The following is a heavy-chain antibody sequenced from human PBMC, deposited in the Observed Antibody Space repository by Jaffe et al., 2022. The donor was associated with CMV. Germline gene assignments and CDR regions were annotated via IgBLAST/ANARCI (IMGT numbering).Heavy chain of an antibody. D-gene: IGHD6-13*01. Sequence: QVQLVQSGAEVKKPGASVKVSCKASGYTFTSYAMHWVRQAPGQRLEWMGWINAGNGNTKYSQKFQGRVTITRDTSASTAYMELSSLRSEDTAVYYCASQAWYSSSWYYFDYWGQGTLVTVSS. V-gene: IGHV1-3*01. J-gene: IGHJ4*02. CDR3: ASQAWYSSSWYYFDY. CDR2: INAGNGNT. CDR1: GYTFTSYA.